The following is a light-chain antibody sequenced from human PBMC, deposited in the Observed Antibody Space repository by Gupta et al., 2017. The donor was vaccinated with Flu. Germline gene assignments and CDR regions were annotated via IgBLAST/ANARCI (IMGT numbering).Light chain of an antibody. CDR1: SSDIGAYNY. CDR2: EVS. J-gene: IGLJ3*02. V-gene: IGLV2-14*01. Sequence: QSALTQPASVSGSPGQSITISCTGTSSDIGAYNYVSWYQQYPGKVPKPLIYEVSYRPSGISDRFSGSKSGNAASLTISGLQAEDEADYYCSSYTGSVTVFGGGTKLTVL. CDR3: SSYTGSVTV.